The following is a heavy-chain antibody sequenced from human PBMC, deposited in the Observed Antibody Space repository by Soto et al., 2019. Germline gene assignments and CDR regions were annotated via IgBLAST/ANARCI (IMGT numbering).Heavy chain of an antibody. CDR2: IWYDGSNK. Sequence: QVQLVESGGGVVQPGRSLRLSCAASGFTFSSYGMHWVRQAPGKGLEWVAVIWYDGSNKYYADSVKGRFTISRDNSKNTLYLQMHSLRAEDTAVYYCARGIVGATNWFDPWGQGTLVTVSS. CDR1: GFTFSSYG. J-gene: IGHJ5*02. V-gene: IGHV3-33*01. D-gene: IGHD1-26*01. CDR3: ARGIVGATNWFDP.